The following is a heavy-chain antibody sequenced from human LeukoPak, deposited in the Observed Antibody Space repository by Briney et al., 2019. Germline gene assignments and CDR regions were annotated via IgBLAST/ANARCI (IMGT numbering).Heavy chain of an antibody. CDR2: ISSLSGTI. CDR3: AKVRWGSDNALDS. CDR1: GFTFSSYS. V-gene: IGHV3-48*01. Sequence: PGGSLRLSCAASGFTFSSYSMNWVRQAPGEGLEWVSYISSLSGTIYYADSVKGRFTISRDNAKNSLYLQMNSLRAEDTAVYYCAKVRWGSDNALDSWGQGTLVTGSS. J-gene: IGHJ4*02. D-gene: IGHD3-16*01.